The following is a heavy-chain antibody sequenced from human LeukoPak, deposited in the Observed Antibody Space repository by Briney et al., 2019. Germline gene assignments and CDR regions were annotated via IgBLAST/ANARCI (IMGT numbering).Heavy chain of an antibody. CDR1: GFTFDDYA. CDR2: ISWNSGSI. V-gene: IGHV3-9*01. Sequence: GGSLRLSCAASGFTFDDYAMHWVRQAPGKGLEWVSGISWNSGSIGYADSEKGRFTISRDNAKNSLYLQMNSLRAEDTALYYCAKEAGYWYFDLWGRGTLVTVSS. CDR3: AKEAGYWYFDL. J-gene: IGHJ2*01.